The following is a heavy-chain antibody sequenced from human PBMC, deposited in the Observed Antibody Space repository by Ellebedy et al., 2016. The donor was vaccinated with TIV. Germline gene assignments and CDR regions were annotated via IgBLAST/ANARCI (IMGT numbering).Heavy chain of an antibody. CDR3: ARAETWVTSPTYFKD. D-gene: IGHD5-18*01. Sequence: GESLKISXKGSGYSFNNYWIAWVRQMPGKGLEWMGVIHPGDSQIRYSPSFQGQVIISADKSTNTAYLRWISLKASDTAMFYCARAETWVTSPTYFKDWGQGTLVTVSS. J-gene: IGHJ4*02. V-gene: IGHV5-51*01. CDR1: GYSFNNYW. CDR2: IHPGDSQI.